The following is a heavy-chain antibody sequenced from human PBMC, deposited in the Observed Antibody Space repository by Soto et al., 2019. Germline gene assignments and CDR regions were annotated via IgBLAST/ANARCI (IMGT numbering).Heavy chain of an antibody. CDR3: TNPQLYYGLDV. Sequence: EVQLVESGGGLAQPGGSLKLSCAASGFTFSGSAMHWVRQASGKGLEWVGRIRSKANSYATAYAASVKGRFTISRDDSKNTAYLQMNSQKTDDTAVYCCTNPQLYYGLDVWGQGTTVTVSS. CDR2: IRSKANSYAT. D-gene: IGHD5-18*01. J-gene: IGHJ6*02. V-gene: IGHV3-73*02. CDR1: GFTFSGSA.